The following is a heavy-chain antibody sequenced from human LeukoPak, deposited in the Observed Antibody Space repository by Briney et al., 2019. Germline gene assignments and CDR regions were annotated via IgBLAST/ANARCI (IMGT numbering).Heavy chain of an antibody. CDR2: IYYSGST. CDR1: GGSISNY. J-gene: IGHJ4*02. Sequence: SETLSLTCTVSGGSISNYWSWIRQPPGKGLEWIGYIYYSGSTNYNPSLKSRVTISVDTSKNQFSLKLSSVTAADTAVYYCAREHVDTAMVFDYWGQGTLVIVSS. CDR3: AREHVDTAMVFDY. V-gene: IGHV4-59*01. D-gene: IGHD5-18*01.